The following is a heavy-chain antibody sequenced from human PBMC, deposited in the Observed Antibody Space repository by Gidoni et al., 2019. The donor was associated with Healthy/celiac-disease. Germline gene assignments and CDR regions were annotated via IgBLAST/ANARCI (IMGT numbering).Heavy chain of an antibody. CDR3: ARVGRYFSGSLRRAFDI. CDR1: GGSFSGYY. V-gene: IGHV4-34*01. Sequence: QVQLQQWGAGLLKPSETLSLTCAGYGGSFSGYYWSWIRQPPGKGLEWIGEINHSGSTNDNPSLKSRVTISVDTSKNQFSLKLSSVTAADTAVYYCARVGRYFSGSLRRAFDIWGQGTMVTVSS. CDR2: INHSGST. J-gene: IGHJ3*02. D-gene: IGHD6-19*01.